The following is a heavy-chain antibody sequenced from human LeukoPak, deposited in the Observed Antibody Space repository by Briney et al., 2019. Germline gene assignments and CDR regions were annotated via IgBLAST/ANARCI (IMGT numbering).Heavy chain of an antibody. CDR1: GFSFSFSN. Sequence: GGSLRLSCAASGFSFSFSNMNWVRQAPGKGLEWISHISTGSYIAYADSVKGRFTISRDNAKNSMYLQMNSRIADDTAVYYCTRERDGEAAGTVLGDYWGQGALVTVSS. CDR2: ISTGSYI. J-gene: IGHJ4*02. D-gene: IGHD6-13*01. CDR3: TRERDGEAAGTVLGDY. V-gene: IGHV3-69-1*02.